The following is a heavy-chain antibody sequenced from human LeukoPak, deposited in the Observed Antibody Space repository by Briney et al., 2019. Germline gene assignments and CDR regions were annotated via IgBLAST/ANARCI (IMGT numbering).Heavy chain of an antibody. D-gene: IGHD4/OR15-4a*01. Sequence: GGSLRLSCAASGFTFNDYSIHWVRQAPGKGLEWVSLISHDGKTSSYVASVKGRFLISSDNSKNTVHLQMNSLRPEDTAVYYCAREFGAGYLDHWGQGTLVTVS. CDR3: AREFGAGYLDH. CDR1: GFTFNDYS. V-gene: IGHV3-30*03. CDR2: ISHDGKTS. J-gene: IGHJ4*02.